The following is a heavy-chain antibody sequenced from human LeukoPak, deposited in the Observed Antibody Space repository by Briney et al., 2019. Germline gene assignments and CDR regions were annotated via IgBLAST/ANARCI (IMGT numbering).Heavy chain of an antibody. Sequence: GGSLRLSCTASGFTLSSYSMNWVRQAPGKGLEWVSYISSDSNNIQYADSVKGRFTISRDNAKNSLYLQMNSLRAEDTAVYFCAKDRQPEAARPFDYWGQGALVTVSS. CDR1: GFTLSSYS. V-gene: IGHV3-48*01. D-gene: IGHD6-6*01. J-gene: IGHJ4*02. CDR2: ISSDSNNI. CDR3: AKDRQPEAARPFDY.